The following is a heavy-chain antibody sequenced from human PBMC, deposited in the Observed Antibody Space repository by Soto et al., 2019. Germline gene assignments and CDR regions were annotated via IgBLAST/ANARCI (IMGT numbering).Heavy chain of an antibody. Sequence: ASVKVSCKVSGYTLTDLSMHWVRQAPGKGLEWMGGFDPEDGESIYAQKCQGRVTMTEDTSTDTAYREMSRLRSEDTAVYDCQTYICVHGCGSYYIRDWGQGTLVTVSS. CDR2: FDPEDGES. J-gene: IGHJ4*02. CDR1: GYTLTDLS. V-gene: IGHV1-24*01. D-gene: IGHD3-10*01. CDR3: QTYICVHGCGSYYIRD.